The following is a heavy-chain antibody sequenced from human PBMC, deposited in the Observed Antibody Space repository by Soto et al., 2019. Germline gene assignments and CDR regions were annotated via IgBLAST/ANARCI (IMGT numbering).Heavy chain of an antibody. D-gene: IGHD5-12*01. CDR1: RFMFSRYA. CDR2: ISGSGGST. Sequence: GGSLRLSCTASRFMFSRYAMSWVRQAPGKGLERVSGISGSGGSTWYAESVKGRFTISRDNSKNSLYLEMNSLRVEDTAKYYCVKEWTPRRAFDSWGQGTLVTVSS. J-gene: IGHJ4*02. V-gene: IGHV3-23*01. CDR3: VKEWTPRRAFDS.